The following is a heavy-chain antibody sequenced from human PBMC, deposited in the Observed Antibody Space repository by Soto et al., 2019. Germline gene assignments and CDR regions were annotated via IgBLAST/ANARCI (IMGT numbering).Heavy chain of an antibody. CDR3: ARFSGGSYNTYYFYYGMDV. CDR2: INPNSGDT. V-gene: IGHV1-2*02. CDR1: GYTFTGYY. D-gene: IGHD2-15*01. Sequence: ASVKVSCKASGYTFTGYYVHWVRRAPGQGLEWMGWINPNSGDTYLAQRFQGRVTMNRDTSIGTAYMELRGLTSDDTAMYYCARFSGGSYNTYYFYYGMDVWGQGTTVTVSS. J-gene: IGHJ6*02.